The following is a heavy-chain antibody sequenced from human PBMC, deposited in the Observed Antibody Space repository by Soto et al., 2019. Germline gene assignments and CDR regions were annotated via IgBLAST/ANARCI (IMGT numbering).Heavy chain of an antibody. J-gene: IGHJ3*02. D-gene: IGHD2-2*01. V-gene: IGHV3-20*01. CDR3: ARPLGYCSSTSCYDDAFDI. Sequence: EVQLVESGGGVVRPGGSLRLSCAASGFPFDDYGMSWVRQAPGKGLECVSGINWNGGSTGYADSVKGRFTISRDNAKNSLYLQMNSLRAEDTALYHCARPLGYCSSTSCYDDAFDIWGQGTMVTVSS. CDR2: INWNGGST. CDR1: GFPFDDYG.